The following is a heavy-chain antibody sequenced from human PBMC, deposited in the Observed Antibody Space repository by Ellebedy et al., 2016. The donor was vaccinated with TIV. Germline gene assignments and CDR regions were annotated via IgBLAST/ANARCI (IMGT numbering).Heavy chain of an antibody. CDR3: ARGERAGIRTHFDY. Sequence: LRLXXTVSGGSISSGDYYWSWIRQPPGKGLEWIGYIYYSGSTYYNPSLKSRVTISVDTSKNQFSLKLSSVTAADTAVYYCARGERAGIRTHFDYWGQGTLVTVSS. V-gene: IGHV4-30-4*01. D-gene: IGHD5-24*01. CDR2: IYYSGST. CDR1: GGSISSGDYY. J-gene: IGHJ4*02.